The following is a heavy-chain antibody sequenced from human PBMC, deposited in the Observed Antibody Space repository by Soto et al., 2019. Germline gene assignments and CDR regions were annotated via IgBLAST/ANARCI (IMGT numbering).Heavy chain of an antibody. J-gene: IGHJ4*02. CDR1: GFTFSSYA. V-gene: IGHV3-23*01. CDR3: ARWGSGSYYDY. D-gene: IGHD1-26*01. Sequence: EVQLLESGGGLVQPGGSLRLSCAASGFTFSSYAMRWVRQAPGKGLEWVSAISGSGDSTYYADSVKGRFTVSRDNSKNTLYLQINSLRAEDTAIYYCARWGSGSYYDYWGQGTLVTVSS. CDR2: ISGSGDST.